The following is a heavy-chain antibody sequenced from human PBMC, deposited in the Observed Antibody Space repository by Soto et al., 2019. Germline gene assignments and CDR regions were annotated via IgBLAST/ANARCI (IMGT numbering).Heavy chain of an antibody. Sequence: SCKGSGYTFNIYAMHWVRQAPGKGLEWVGVITYDGSNKFYADSVKGRFTISRENSKNTLYLQMNSLRAEDAAVYYCAKDWRESLPGDAFDIWGQGTMVTVSS. CDR1: GYTFNIYA. V-gene: IGHV3-30*18. D-gene: IGHD3-10*01. CDR3: AKDWRESLPGDAFDI. CDR2: ITYDGSNK. J-gene: IGHJ3*02.